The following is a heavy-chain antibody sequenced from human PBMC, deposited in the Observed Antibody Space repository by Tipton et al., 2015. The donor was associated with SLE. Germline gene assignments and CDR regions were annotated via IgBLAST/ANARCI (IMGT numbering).Heavy chain of an antibody. V-gene: IGHV4-34*01. J-gene: IGHJ4*02. CDR1: GGSFSGYY. D-gene: IGHD1-14*01. CDR2: INHSGST. Sequence: TLSLTCAVYGGSFSGYYWSWIRQPPGKGLEWIGEINHSGSTNYNPSLKSRVTISVDTSKNQFSLKLSSVTAADTAVYYCARGNEVSLDYWGQGTLVTASS. CDR3: ARGNEVSLDY.